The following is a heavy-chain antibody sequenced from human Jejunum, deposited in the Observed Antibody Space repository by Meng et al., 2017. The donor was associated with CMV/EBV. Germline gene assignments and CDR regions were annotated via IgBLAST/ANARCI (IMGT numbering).Heavy chain of an antibody. CDR2: ISAENGNT. V-gene: IGHV1-18*01. D-gene: IGHD6-6*01. Sequence: ASSYILTNFGIGWLRQAAGQGLGWMGWISAENGNTDYAQNLQGRVTMTTDTSTSTAYMELGSLRSDDTAVYYCARTGIGARQFDYWGQGILVTVSS. J-gene: IGHJ4*02. CDR3: ARTGIGARQFDY. CDR1: SYILTNFG.